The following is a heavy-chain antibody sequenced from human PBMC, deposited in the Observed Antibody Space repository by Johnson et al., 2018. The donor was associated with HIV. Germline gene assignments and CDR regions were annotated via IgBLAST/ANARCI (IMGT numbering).Heavy chain of an antibody. D-gene: IGHD5-12*01. CDR3: ASGDDDGC. CDR1: GFAFSAYG. CDR2: ISYDGSNK. V-gene: IGHV3-30*19. Sequence: QVQLVESGGVVVQPGGSLRLSCAASGFAFSAYGMHWVRQAPGQGLEWVAVISYDGSNKYYADSVKGRFTISRDNSKNTLYVQMNSLRGEDTAVYYCASGDDDGCWGQGTMVTVSS. J-gene: IGHJ3*01.